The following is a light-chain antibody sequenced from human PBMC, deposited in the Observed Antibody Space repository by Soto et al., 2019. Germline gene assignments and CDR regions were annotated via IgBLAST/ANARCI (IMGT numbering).Light chain of an antibody. V-gene: IGLV3-1*01. J-gene: IGLJ2*01. CDR2: QES. CDR1: KLGDKY. CDR3: QAWDSSTANVV. Sequence: SYELTQPPSVSVSPGQTASITCSGDKLGDKYACWYQQKPGQSPVLVIYQESKRPSGIPERFSGSNSGNTATLTISGTQAMDEADYYCQAWDSSTANVVFGGGTKLTVL.